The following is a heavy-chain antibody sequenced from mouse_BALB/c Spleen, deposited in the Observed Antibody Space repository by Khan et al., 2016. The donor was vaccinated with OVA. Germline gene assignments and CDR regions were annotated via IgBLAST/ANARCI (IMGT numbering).Heavy chain of an antibody. CDR3: TRLAYYNDSEGFAY. D-gene: IGHD1-1*01. Sequence: EVELVESGGDLVKPGGSLKLSCAASGFTFSTYGMSWVRQTPDKRLEWVATVSTGGGYTYYPASVKGRFTISRDNAKNTLYLQMSGLKSEDTAMFYCTRLAYYNDSEGFAYWGQGTLVTVSA. J-gene: IGHJ3*01. CDR2: VSTGGGYT. V-gene: IGHV5-6*01. CDR1: GFTFSTYG.